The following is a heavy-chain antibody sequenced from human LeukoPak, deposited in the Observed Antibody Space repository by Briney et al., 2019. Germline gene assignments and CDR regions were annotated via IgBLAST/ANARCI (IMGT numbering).Heavy chain of an antibody. J-gene: IGHJ5*02. V-gene: IGHV4-59*01. CDR1: GDSISSDY. Sequence: SETLSLTCSVSGDSISSDYWNWIRQPPGKGLEWIGYVFYTGRTNYNPSFKSRVTMSVDPSRSQFSLKLTSVTAADTAVYFCARGVVVVADAPEWFDPWGQGTLVIVSP. CDR2: VFYTGRT. D-gene: IGHD2-15*01. CDR3: ARGVVVVADAPEWFDP.